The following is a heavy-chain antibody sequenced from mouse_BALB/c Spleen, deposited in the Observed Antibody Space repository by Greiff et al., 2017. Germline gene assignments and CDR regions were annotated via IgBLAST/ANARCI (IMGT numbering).Heavy chain of an antibody. D-gene: IGHD1-1*01. CDR2: INPGSGGT. CDR1: GYAFTNYL. V-gene: IGHV1-54*01. J-gene: IGHJ3*01. CDR3: ARTYGRGFAY. Sequence: QVQLKQSGAELVRPGTSVKVSCKASGYAFTNYLIEWVKQRPGQGLEWIGVINPGSGGTNYNETLKGKATLTADKSSSTAYMQLSSLTSDDSAVFFYARTYGRGFAYWGQGTLVTVSA.